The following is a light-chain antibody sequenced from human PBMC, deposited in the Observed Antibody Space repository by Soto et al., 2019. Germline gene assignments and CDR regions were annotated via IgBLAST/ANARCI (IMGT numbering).Light chain of an antibody. Sequence: ETVLTQSPGTLSLSPGERATLSCRASQSVSSSSLAWYQQRPGQAPRLLIYGASSRATVIPDRFSGSGSGTDFTLTISRLEPEDFAVYYCQQYGSSPLTFGGGTKVDI. J-gene: IGKJ4*01. CDR2: GAS. V-gene: IGKV3-20*01. CDR3: QQYGSSPLT. CDR1: QSVSSSS.